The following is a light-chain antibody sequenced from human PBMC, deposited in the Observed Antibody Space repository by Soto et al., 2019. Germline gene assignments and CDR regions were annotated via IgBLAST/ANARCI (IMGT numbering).Light chain of an antibody. CDR1: QSLVNRDGKTY. Sequence: EMTPIPLSLSVTPGQPASISCKSSQSLVNRDGKTYLDWYLQKPGQPPKLLIYEVSNRFSGVSDRFSGSGSGTDFTLNISRVEAEDVGVYYCMQSIQLPLTFGGGTKVDIK. CDR2: EVS. CDR3: MQSIQLPLT. V-gene: IGKV2D-29*01. J-gene: IGKJ4*01.